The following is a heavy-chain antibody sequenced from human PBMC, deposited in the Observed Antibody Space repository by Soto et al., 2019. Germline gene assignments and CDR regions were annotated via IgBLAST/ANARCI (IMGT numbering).Heavy chain of an antibody. CDR3: ARTLGNYYDSSGYYYP. D-gene: IGHD3-22*01. V-gene: IGHV1-69*02. Sequence: SVQVSCKASGGTFSSYTISWVRQAPGQGLEWMGRIIPILGIANYAQKFQGRVTITADKSTSTAYMELSSLRSEDTAVYYCARTLGNYYDSSGYYYPWGQGTLVTVSS. CDR1: GGTFSSYT. J-gene: IGHJ5*02. CDR2: IIPILGIA.